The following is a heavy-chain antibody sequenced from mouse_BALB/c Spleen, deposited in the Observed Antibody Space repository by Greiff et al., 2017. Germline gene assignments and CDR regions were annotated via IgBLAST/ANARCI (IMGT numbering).Heavy chain of an antibody. J-gene: IGHJ4*01. CDR2: IWAGGST. V-gene: IGHV2-9*02. D-gene: IGHD1-1*01. CDR1: GSSLTSYG. CDR3: TRIPYYYGSSYKAMDY. Sequence: QVQLKESGPGLVAPSQSLSITCTVSGSSLTSYGVHWVRQPPGKGLEWLGVIWAGGSTNYNSALMSRLSSSKDNSKSQVFLRMNSLQTDDTAMYYCTRIPYYYGSSYKAMDYWGQGTSVTVSS.